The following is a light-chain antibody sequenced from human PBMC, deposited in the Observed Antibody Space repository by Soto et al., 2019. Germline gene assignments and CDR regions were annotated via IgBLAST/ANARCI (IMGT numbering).Light chain of an antibody. Sequence: DIQMTQSPSTLSASVGDRVTITCRASQRISSWLAWYQQKPGKAPKLLIYKASTLQSGVPSRFSGSGSGTDFTLTISGLQPDDSATYYCQQYKTWWTFGQGTKVEIK. CDR1: QRISSW. V-gene: IGKV1-5*03. CDR2: KAS. CDR3: QQYKTWWT. J-gene: IGKJ1*01.